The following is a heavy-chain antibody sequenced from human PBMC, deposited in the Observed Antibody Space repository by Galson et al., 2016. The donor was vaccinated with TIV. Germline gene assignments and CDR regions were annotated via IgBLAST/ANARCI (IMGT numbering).Heavy chain of an antibody. CDR2: IYSGGST. J-gene: IGHJ4*02. CDR3: ASPQAAAGIDAFDN. D-gene: IGHD6-13*01. V-gene: IGHV3-53*05. Sequence: SLRLSCAASGFTVSSNYMTWVRQAPGKGLESVSVIYSGGSTYYIDSVKGRFTISRDTSKNTLYLQMNSLRVEDTAVYYCASPQAAAGIDAFDNWGQGTLVTVSS. CDR1: GFTVSSNY.